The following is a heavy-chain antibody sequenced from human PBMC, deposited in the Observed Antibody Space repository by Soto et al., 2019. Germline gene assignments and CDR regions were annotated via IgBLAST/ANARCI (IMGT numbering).Heavy chain of an antibody. D-gene: IGHD3-10*01. V-gene: IGHV3-30*03. Sequence: HPGGSLRLSCAASGFTFSSSGMHWVRQAPGKGLEWVAVISYDGSNKYYADSVKGRFTISRDNSKNTLYLQMNSLRTEDTAVYYCATVLTSGSSPFDYWGQGTLVTVSS. CDR1: GFTFSSSG. J-gene: IGHJ4*02. CDR3: ATVLTSGSSPFDY. CDR2: ISYDGSNK.